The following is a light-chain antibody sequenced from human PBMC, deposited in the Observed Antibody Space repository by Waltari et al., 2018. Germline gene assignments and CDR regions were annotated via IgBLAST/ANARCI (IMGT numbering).Light chain of an antibody. Sequence: SFELTQPPSLSVSPGQTARITCSGDALSKQYAHWHQQRPGLVPILLIYKDSERPSGIPERFSGSSSGTTVTLTISGVQAEDEADYYCQSADSSGSVVFGGGTKLTVL. CDR2: KDS. CDR1: ALSKQY. V-gene: IGLV3-25*03. CDR3: QSADSSGSVV. J-gene: IGLJ2*01.